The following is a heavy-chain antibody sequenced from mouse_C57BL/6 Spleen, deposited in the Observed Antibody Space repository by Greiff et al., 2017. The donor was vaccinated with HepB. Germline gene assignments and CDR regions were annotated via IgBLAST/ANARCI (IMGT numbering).Heavy chain of an antibody. Sequence: VKLQESGPELVKPGASVKISCKASGYSFTSYYIHWVKQRPGQGLEWIGWIYPGSGNTKYNEKFKGKATLTADTSSSTAYMQLSSLTSEDSAVYYCARGTAGDYWGQGTTLTVSS. V-gene: IGHV1-66*01. CDR3: ARGTAGDY. D-gene: IGHD1-2*01. CDR1: GYSFTSYY. CDR2: IYPGSGNT. J-gene: IGHJ2*01.